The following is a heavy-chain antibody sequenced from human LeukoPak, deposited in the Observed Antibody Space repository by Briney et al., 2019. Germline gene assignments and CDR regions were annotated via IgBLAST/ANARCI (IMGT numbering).Heavy chain of an antibody. CDR1: GFTFSSYE. CDR2: ISSSGSTI. Sequence: GSLRLSCTASGFTFSSYEMNWVRQAPGKGLEWVSYISSSGSTIYYADSVKGRFTISRDNAKNSLYLQMNSLRAEDTAVYYCAELGITMIGGVWGKGTTVTISS. CDR3: AELGITMIGGV. J-gene: IGHJ6*04. D-gene: IGHD3-10*02. V-gene: IGHV3-48*03.